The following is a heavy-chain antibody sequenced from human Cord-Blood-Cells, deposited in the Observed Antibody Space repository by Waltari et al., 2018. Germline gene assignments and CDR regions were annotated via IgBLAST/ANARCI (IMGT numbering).Heavy chain of an antibody. J-gene: IGHJ6*02. CDR1: GGSISSYY. CDR3: ARDFLQLGYYGMDV. V-gene: IGHV4-59*01. Sequence: QVQLQESGPGLVKPSETLSLTCTVSGGSISSYYWSWIRQPPGKGLEWIGYIYYSGSTNYNPSLKSRVTISVDTSKNQFSLKLSSVTAADTAVYCCARDFLQLGYYGMDVWGQGTTVTVSS. CDR2: IYYSGST. D-gene: IGHD5-18*01.